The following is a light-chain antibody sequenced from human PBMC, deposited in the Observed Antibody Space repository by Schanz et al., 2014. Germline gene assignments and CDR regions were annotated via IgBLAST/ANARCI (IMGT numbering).Light chain of an antibody. J-gene: IGKJ3*01. V-gene: IGKV3-20*01. CDR1: QSVTSSY. CDR3: QQYYSSPVT. Sequence: EIVLTQSPDTLSLSPGERATLSCRASQSVTSSYLAWYQQKPGQAPRLLIYAASSRATGIPDRFSGSGSGTDFTLTISSLQAEDVAVYYCQQYYSSPVTFGPGTKVDI. CDR2: AAS.